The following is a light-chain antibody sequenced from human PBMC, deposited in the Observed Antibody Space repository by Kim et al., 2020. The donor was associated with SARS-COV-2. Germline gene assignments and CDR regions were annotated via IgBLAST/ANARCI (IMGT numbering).Light chain of an antibody. CDR1: SNDIGGYNY. CDR2: EVS. J-gene: IGLJ2*01. CDR3: SSFAGGNIVL. V-gene: IGLV2-8*01. Sequence: QSALTQPPPASGSPGQSVSISCTGTSNDIGGYNYVSWYQQHPGKAPKLMIYEVSERPSGVPDRFSGSKSGNTASLTVSGLQAEDEANYYCSSFAGGNIVLFGGGTQLTVL.